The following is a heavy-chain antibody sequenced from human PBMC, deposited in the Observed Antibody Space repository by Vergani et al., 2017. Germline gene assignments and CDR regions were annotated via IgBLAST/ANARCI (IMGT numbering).Heavy chain of an antibody. V-gene: IGHV1-69*04. D-gene: IGHD6-13*01. J-gene: IGHJ5*02. Sequence: QVQLVQSGAEVKKPGSSVKVSCKASGGTFSSYAISWVRQAPGQGLEWMGRIIPILGIANYAQKFQGRVTITADKSTNTAYMELSSLRSEDTAVYYCARPHGAAGDPDWFDPWGQGTLVTVSS. CDR2: IIPILGIA. CDR1: GGTFSSYA. CDR3: ARPHGAAGDPDWFDP.